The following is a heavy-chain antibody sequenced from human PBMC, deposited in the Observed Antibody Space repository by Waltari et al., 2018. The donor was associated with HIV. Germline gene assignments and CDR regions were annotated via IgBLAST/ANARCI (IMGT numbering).Heavy chain of an antibody. V-gene: IGHV1-8*01. D-gene: IGHD3-10*01. CDR1: GYTFTSDD. CDR2: MNPNSGNT. Sequence: VQLMQAGNEVQKPGASAKGAYEDSGYTFTSDDINWVRQATGQGLEWMGWMNPNSGNTGYAQKFQGRVTMTRNTSISTAYMELSSLRCEDTAVYYCARRYSSGNNIAGYWGQGTLVTVSS. CDR3: ARRYSSGNNIAGY. J-gene: IGHJ4*02.